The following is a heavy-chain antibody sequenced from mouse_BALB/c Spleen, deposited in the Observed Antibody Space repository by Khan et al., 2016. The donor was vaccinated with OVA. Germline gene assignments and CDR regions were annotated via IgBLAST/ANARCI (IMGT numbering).Heavy chain of an antibody. CDR3: ARGYYGDPFAY. V-gene: IGHV5-4*02. D-gene: IGHD2-13*01. J-gene: IGHJ3*01. Sequence: EVELVESGGGLVKPGGSLKLSCAASGFTFSDYYMYWVRQTPEKRLVWVATISDGGSYTYYTDSVKGRFSISRDDVKNNLYLQMSSLKSEDTAMDYGARGYYGDPFAYGGQGTLVTVSA. CDR1: GFTFSDYY. CDR2: ISDGGSYT.